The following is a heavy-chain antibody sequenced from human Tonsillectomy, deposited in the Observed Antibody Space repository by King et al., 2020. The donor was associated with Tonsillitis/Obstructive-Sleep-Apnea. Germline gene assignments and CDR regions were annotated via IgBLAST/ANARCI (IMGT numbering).Heavy chain of an antibody. D-gene: IGHD3-3*01. J-gene: IGHJ2*01. CDR3: ARDSYYDFWSGYPHYWYFDL. CDR2: ISSSSSTI. Sequence: VQLVESGGGLVQPGGSLRLSCAASGFTFSSYSMNWVRQAPGKGLEWVSYISSSSSTIYYADSVKGRFTNSRDNAKNSLYLQMNSLRDEDTAVYYCARDSYYDFWSGYPHYWYFDLWGRGTLVTVSS. CDR1: GFTFSSYS. V-gene: IGHV3-48*02.